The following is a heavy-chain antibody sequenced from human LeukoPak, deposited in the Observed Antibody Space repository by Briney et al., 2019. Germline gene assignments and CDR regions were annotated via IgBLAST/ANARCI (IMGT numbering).Heavy chain of an antibody. CDR1: GFTVSSNY. D-gene: IGHD6-19*01. V-gene: IGHV3-53*01. CDR2: ISNDGDT. J-gene: IGHJ4*02. CDR3: AGDKTTGGWYEFDY. Sequence: PGGSLRLSCAASGFTVSSNYMSWVRQGSGKGLECVSVISNDGDTYYADSVKGRFTISRDTSKNTVSLQMNSLRAEDTAVYYCAGDKTTGGWYEFDYWGQGTLVTVSS.